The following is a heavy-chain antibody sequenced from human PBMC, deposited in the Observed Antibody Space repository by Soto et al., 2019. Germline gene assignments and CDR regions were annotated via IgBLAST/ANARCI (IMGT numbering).Heavy chain of an antibody. CDR1: GGTFSSYT. V-gene: IGHV1-69*01. Sequence: QVQLVQSGAEVKKPGSSVKVSCKASGGTFSSYTFSWVRQAPGQGLEWMGGIVPLFGTTNDAKIFQGRVTIPADESTSTVDMELSRLRSEDSAMYYCARDVDVTSTRPRGACDIWGQGTVISVSS. J-gene: IGHJ3*02. CDR2: IVPLFGTT. D-gene: IGHD3-16*01. CDR3: ARDVDVTSTRPRGACDI.